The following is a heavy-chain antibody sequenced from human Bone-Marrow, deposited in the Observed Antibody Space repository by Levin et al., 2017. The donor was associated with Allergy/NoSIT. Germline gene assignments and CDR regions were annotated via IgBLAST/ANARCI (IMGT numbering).Heavy chain of an antibody. CDR3: ARDSPGMLFGSADKIREIWFDP. D-gene: IGHD2-8*01. CDR2: INWNGGST. V-gene: IGHV3-20*01. CDR1: GFTFDDYG. Sequence: PGESLKISCAASGFTFDDYGMSWVRQAPGKGLEWVSGINWNGGSTGYADSVKGRFTISRDNAKNSLYLQMNSLRAEDTALYHCARDSPGMLFGSADKIREIWFDPWGQGTLVTVSS. J-gene: IGHJ5*02.